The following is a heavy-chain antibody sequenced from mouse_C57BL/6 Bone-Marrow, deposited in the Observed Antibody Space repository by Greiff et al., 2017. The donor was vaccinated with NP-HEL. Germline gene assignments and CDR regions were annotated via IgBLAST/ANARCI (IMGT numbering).Heavy chain of an antibody. V-gene: IGHV8-8*01. J-gene: IGHJ2*01. CDR2: IWWDDDK. Sequence: QVTLKVSGPGILQPSQTLSLTCSFSGFSLRTFGMGVGWIRQPSGKGLEWLAHIWWDDDKYYNPALKSRLTISKDTSKNQVFLKIANVDTADTATYYCARPERTNRDVTTVVPFDYWGQGTTLTVSS. D-gene: IGHD1-1*01. CDR3: ARPERTNRDVTTVVPFDY. CDR1: GFSLRTFGMG.